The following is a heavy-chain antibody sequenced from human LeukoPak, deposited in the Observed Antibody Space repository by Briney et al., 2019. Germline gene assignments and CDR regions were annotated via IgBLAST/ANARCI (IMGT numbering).Heavy chain of an antibody. V-gene: IGHV1-18*01. J-gene: IGHJ6*03. CDR1: GYTFTSYG. CDR2: ISAYNGNT. Sequence: GASVKVSCKASGYTFTSYGISWVRQAPGQGLEWMGWISAYNGNTNYAQKLQGRVTMTTDTSTSTAYMELRSLRSDDTAVYYCARVHRYLTYYYYYYMDVWGKGTTVTVSS. D-gene: IGHD1-1*01. CDR3: ARVHRYLTYYYYYYMDV.